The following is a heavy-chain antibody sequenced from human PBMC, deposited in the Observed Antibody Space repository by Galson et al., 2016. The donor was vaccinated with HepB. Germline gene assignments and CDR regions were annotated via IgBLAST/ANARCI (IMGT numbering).Heavy chain of an antibody. Sequence: SVKVSCKASGGTFSNYAISWVRQAPGQGLEWMGGIIPILPTASYAQKFQGRVTITADESTSTAYMELSSLKSEDTAIYYCATDKRRHGYNFHYWGQGTLVIVSS. CDR3: ATDKRRHGYNFHY. J-gene: IGHJ4*02. CDR2: IIPILPTA. V-gene: IGHV1-69*13. CDR1: GGTFSNYA. D-gene: IGHD5-24*01.